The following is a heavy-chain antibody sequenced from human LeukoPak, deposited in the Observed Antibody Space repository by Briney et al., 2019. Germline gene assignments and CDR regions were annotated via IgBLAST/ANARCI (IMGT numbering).Heavy chain of an antibody. J-gene: IGHJ4*02. CDR2: IYTSGST. V-gene: IGHV4-4*09. CDR3: ARHEYSSSWYYFDY. CDR1: GGSISSYY. Sequence: SETLSLTCTVSGGSISSYYWSWIRQPPGKGLEWIGYIYTSGSTNYNPSLKSRVTISVDTSKNQFSLKLSSVTAADTTVYYCARHEYSSSWYYFDYWDQGTLVTVSS. D-gene: IGHD6-13*01.